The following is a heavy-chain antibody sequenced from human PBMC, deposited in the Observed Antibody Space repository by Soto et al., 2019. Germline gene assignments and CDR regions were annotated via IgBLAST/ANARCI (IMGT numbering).Heavy chain of an antibody. J-gene: IGHJ6*02. CDR1: GGTFSSYT. CDR2: IIPILGIA. V-gene: IGHV1-69*02. Sequence: QVQLVQSGAEVKKPGSSVKVSCKASGGTFSSYTISWVRQAPGQGLEWMGRIIPILGIANYAQKFQGRVTITADKSTSTAYMELSSLRSEDTAVYYCARTAPGFYYYYYGMDVWGQGTTVTVSS. CDR3: ARTAPGFYYYYYGMDV. D-gene: IGHD5-18*01.